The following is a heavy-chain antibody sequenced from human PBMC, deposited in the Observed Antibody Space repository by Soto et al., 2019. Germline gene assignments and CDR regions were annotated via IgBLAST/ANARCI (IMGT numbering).Heavy chain of an antibody. Sequence: QVQLQESGPGLVKPSQTLSLTCTVSGGSISSGGYYWSWIRQHPGKGLEWIGYLYYSGSTYYNPSLKSRVTISVDTSKNQCSLKLSSVTAADTAVYYWARGGYGSGSYYHVRYADYWGQGTLVTVSS. J-gene: IGHJ4*02. D-gene: IGHD3-10*01. CDR3: ARGGYGSGSYYHVRYADY. CDR2: LYYSGST. V-gene: IGHV4-31*03. CDR1: GGSISSGGYY.